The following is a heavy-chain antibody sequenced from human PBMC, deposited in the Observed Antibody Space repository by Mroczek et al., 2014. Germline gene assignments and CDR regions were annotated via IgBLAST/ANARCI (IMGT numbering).Heavy chain of an antibody. CDR3: ARGIVVVPAAMPYYYYYMDV. CDR1: GGSFSGYY. CDR2: ISHSGST. D-gene: IGHD2-2*01. V-gene: IGHV4-34*01. Sequence: QVQLQQWGAGLLKPSETLSLTCAVYGGSFSGYYWSWIRQPPGKGLEWIGEISHSGSTNYNPSLKSRVTISVDTSKNQFSLKLSSVTAVDTAVYYCARGIVVVPAAMPYYYYYMDVWGKGTTVTVSS. J-gene: IGHJ6*03.